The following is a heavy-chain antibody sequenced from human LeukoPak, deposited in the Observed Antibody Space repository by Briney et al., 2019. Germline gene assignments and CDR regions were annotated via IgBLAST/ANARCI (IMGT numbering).Heavy chain of an antibody. Sequence: GESLQISCKGSGYSFTSYWIGWVRQMPGKGLELMGIIYPGDSDTRYSPSFQGQVTISVDEAISTAYLQWSSLKASDTAIYYCARHKRRNWFDPWGQGTLVTVSS. CDR2: IYPGDSDT. V-gene: IGHV5-51*01. CDR1: GYSFTSYW. CDR3: ARHKRRNWFDP. J-gene: IGHJ5*02.